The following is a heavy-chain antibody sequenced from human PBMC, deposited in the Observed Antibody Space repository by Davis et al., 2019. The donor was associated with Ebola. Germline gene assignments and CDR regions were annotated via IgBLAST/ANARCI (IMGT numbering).Heavy chain of an antibody. V-gene: IGHV6-1*01. J-gene: IGHJ4*02. CDR2: TYYSSKWYN. CDR3: ARGWLRSGFDY. CDR1: GDSVSSGG. D-gene: IGHD5-12*01. Sequence: PSETLSLTCAISGDSVSSGGWNWIRQSPSRGLEWLGRTYYSSKWYNDYAVSVKSRITINPDTSKNQFSLQLNSVTPEDTALYYCARGWLRSGFDYWGQGTLATVSS.